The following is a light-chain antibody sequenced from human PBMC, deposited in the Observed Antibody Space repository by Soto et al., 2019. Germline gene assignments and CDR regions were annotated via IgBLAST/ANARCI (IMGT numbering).Light chain of an antibody. CDR1: SSNIGSNY. CDR3: GGWDDSLSGPV. J-gene: IGLJ2*01. V-gene: IGLV1-47*01. CDR2: RNN. Sequence: QAVVTQPPSASGTPGQRVNISCSGSSSNIGSNYVYWYRQFPGTAPKLLIQRNNQRPSGIPARFSGSKSGTSASLAISGLRSGDEADYYCGGWDDSLSGPVFGGGTKLTVL.